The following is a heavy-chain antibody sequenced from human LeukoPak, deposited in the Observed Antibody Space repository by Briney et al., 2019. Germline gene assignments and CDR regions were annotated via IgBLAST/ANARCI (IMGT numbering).Heavy chain of an antibody. J-gene: IGHJ6*03. Sequence: ASVKVSCKASGYTFTSYGISWVRQAPGQGLEWMGWINPNSGGTNYAQKFQGRVTMTRDTSISTAYMELSRLRSDDTAVYYCARGAYYYGSGSTGGYYYYYMDVWGKGTTVTISS. V-gene: IGHV1-2*02. D-gene: IGHD3-10*01. CDR2: INPNSGGT. CDR3: ARGAYYYGSGSTGGYYYYYMDV. CDR1: GYTFTSYG.